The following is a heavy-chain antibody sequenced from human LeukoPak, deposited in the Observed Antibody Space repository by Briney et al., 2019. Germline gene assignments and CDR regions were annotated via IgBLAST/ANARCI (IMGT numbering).Heavy chain of an antibody. D-gene: IGHD6-6*01. CDR1: GGALTNYY. V-gene: IGHV4-59*01. CDR3: ARKKFIAAGGFDP. CDR2: IYYSGST. J-gene: IGHJ5*02. Sequence: PSETLSLTCTVSGGALTNYYWSWIRQPPGKGLEGIGYIYYSGSTNYNPSLKSRVTISVDTSKNQFSLKLSSVTAADTAVYYCARKKFIAAGGFDPWGQGTLVTVSS.